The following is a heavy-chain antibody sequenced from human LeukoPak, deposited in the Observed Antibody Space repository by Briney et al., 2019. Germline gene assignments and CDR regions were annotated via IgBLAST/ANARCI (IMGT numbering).Heavy chain of an antibody. Sequence: PGGSLRLSCAASGFTFSNYWMHWVRQVPGKGLVWVSHINSDGRIINYADSVKGRFTISRDNAKNTLYLQMNSLRVEDTAVYYCVKDRYSGYHFLDVWGQGTTVTVS. CDR2: INSDGRII. CDR3: VKDRYSGYHFLDV. D-gene: IGHD5-12*01. V-gene: IGHV3-74*01. CDR1: GFTFSNYW. J-gene: IGHJ6*02.